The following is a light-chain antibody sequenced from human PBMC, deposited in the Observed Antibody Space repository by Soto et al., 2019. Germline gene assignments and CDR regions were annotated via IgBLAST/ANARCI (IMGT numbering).Light chain of an antibody. Sequence: DIQMTQSPSSLSASVGDRVTITCQASQDMSNYLNWYQQKPGKAPKLLIYDASNLETGVPSRFSGSGSGTDFTFTIISLQPEDIATYYCQQYDNLPLTFGGGTKVEIK. CDR3: QQYDNLPLT. J-gene: IGKJ4*01. CDR1: QDMSNY. CDR2: DAS. V-gene: IGKV1-33*01.